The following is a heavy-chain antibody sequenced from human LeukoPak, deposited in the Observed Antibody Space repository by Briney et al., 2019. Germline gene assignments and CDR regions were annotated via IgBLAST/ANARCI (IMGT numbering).Heavy chain of an antibody. CDR1: GFTFSRSW. CDR3: GRVSESLVNGGVSWSFDN. Sequence: GGCLRLSGVASGFTFSRSWMSWVRQAPGKGLEWVANIKQDGSEKYYVDSVKGRFTISRDNAKNSLYLQMNSLRAEDTAVYYCGRVSESLVNGGVSWSFDNWGQGTLVTVSS. J-gene: IGHJ4*02. CDR2: IKQDGSEK. V-gene: IGHV3-7*03. D-gene: IGHD2-15*01.